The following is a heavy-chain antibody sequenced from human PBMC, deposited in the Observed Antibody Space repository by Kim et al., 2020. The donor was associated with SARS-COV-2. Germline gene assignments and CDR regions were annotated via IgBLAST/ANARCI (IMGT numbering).Heavy chain of an antibody. CDR1: GFTFSSYW. CDR2: IKQDGSEK. V-gene: IGHV3-7*03. CDR3: ARLGSRGYYSHFDY. J-gene: IGHJ4*02. Sequence: GGSLRLSCAASGFTFSSYWMSWVRQAPGKGLEWVANIKQDGSEKYYVDSVKGRFTISRDNAKNSLYLQMNSLRAEDTAVYYCARLGSRGYYSHFDYWGQGTLVTVSS. D-gene: IGHD3-22*01.